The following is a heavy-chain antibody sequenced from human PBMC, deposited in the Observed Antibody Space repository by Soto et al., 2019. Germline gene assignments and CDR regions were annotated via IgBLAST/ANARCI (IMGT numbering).Heavy chain of an antibody. CDR3: ARVVRGYCSGGSCDGGSYYYYMDV. Sequence: EVQLVESGGGLVQPGGSLRLSCAASGFTFSSYDMHWVRQATGKGLEWVSAIGTAGDTYYPGSVKGRFTISRENAKNSLYLQMNSLRAGDTAVYYCARVVRGYCSGGSCDGGSYYYYMDVWGKGTTVTVSS. J-gene: IGHJ6*03. V-gene: IGHV3-13*01. CDR1: GFTFSSYD. D-gene: IGHD2-15*01. CDR2: IGTAGDT.